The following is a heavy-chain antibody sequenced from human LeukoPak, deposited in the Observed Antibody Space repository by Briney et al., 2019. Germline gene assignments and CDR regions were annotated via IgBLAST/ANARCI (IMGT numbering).Heavy chain of an antibody. CDR3: ARGSPPDYCSSTSCYDDY. V-gene: IGHV4-34*01. J-gene: IGHJ4*02. CDR2: INHSGST. CDR1: GGSFSYYY. Sequence: SETLSLTCAVYGGSFSYYYWSWIRQPPGKGLEWIGEINHSGSTNYNPSLKSRVTISVDTSKNQFSLKLSSVTAADTAVYYCARGSPPDYCSSTSCYDDYWGQGTLVTVSS. D-gene: IGHD2-2*01.